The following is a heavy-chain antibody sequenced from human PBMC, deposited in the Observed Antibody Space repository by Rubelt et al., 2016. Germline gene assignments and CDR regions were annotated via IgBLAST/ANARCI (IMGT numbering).Heavy chain of an antibody. V-gene: IGHV3-48*04. CDR3: ARSRELDA. CDR2: LNSGGTAM. D-gene: IGHD1-26*01. Sequence: VQLVESGGGVVQPGRSLRLSCAASGFTFSTYTMNWVRQAPGKGLEWISNLNSGGTAMYNVDSVKGRFTISRDNAKNSLYLQMNRLGVEDTAMYYCARSRELDAWGQGTLVTVSS. J-gene: IGHJ5*02. CDR1: GFTFSTYT.